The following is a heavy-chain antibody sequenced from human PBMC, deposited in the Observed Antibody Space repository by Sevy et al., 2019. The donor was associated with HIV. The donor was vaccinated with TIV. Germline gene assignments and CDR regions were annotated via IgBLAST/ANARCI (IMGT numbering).Heavy chain of an antibody. CDR3: ARVPLYDDPSYCDH. J-gene: IGHJ4*01. D-gene: IGHD3-16*01. Sequence: GGSLRLSCGASGFSFDTYSMNWVRQAPGKGLEWISYISGTSRTTYYANSVKGRFTISRDNAKNSLFLQLNSLRAEDTAVYYCARVPLYDDPSYCDHWGQGTLVTVSS. CDR1: GFSFDTYS. V-gene: IGHV3-48*01. CDR2: ISGTSRTT.